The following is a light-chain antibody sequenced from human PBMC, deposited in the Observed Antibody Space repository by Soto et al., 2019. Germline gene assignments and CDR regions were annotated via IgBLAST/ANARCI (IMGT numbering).Light chain of an antibody. J-gene: IGLJ1*01. Sequence: QSALTQPASVSGSPGQSITISCTGTSSDVGGYNYVSWYQLHPGKAPEVLIYEVTRRPSGVSNRFSGSKSGNTASLTISGLQAGEETDYYCSSYSSSSTNYVLGTGNKVTV. CDR2: EVT. CDR1: SSDVGGYNY. V-gene: IGLV2-14*01. CDR3: SSYSSSSTNYV.